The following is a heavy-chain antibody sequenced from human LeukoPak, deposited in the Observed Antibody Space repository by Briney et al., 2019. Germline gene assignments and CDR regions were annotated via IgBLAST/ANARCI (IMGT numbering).Heavy chain of an antibody. Sequence: HGESLKISCKGSGYSFTNNWITWVRQMPGKGLEWMGRIDPSDSYTDYSPSFQGHVTISADKSISTAYLQWSSLKASDTAMYYCASGSDSSGWYGWFDPWGQGTLVTVSS. V-gene: IGHV5-10-1*01. J-gene: IGHJ5*02. CDR3: ASGSDSSGWYGWFDP. CDR1: GYSFTNNW. CDR2: IDPSDSYT. D-gene: IGHD6-19*01.